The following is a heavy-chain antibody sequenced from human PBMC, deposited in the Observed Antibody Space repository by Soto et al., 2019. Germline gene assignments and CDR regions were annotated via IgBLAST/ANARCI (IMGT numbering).Heavy chain of an antibody. J-gene: IGHJ6*02. CDR1: GFTFSSFA. CDR2: ISSNGGST. Sequence: GSLRLSCAASGFTFSSFAMHWVRQAPGKGLEYVSGISSNGGSTYYANSVKGRFTISRDNSKNTLHLQMGSLRAEDMAVYYCARDQTVGPTYDYGDYIREGLYYYYNGMDVWGQGTTVTVSS. V-gene: IGHV3-64*01. CDR3: ARDQTVGPTYDYGDYIREGLYYYYNGMDV. D-gene: IGHD4-17*01.